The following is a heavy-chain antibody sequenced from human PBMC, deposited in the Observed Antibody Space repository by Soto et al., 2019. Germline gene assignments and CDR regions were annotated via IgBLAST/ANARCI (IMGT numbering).Heavy chain of an antibody. CDR1: GFTVTSYY. CDR3: ARDYYYGSGNYYRADYYHYGMDV. V-gene: IGHV3-53*01. D-gene: IGHD3-10*01. Sequence: GGSLRLSCAASGFTVTSYYMSWVRQAPGKGLEWVSLIYTGGNTNYADSVKGRFTISRDNSKNTLYLQMNSLRAEDTAVYYCARDYYYGSGNYYRADYYHYGMDVWGQGTTVTVSS. J-gene: IGHJ6*02. CDR2: IYTGGNT.